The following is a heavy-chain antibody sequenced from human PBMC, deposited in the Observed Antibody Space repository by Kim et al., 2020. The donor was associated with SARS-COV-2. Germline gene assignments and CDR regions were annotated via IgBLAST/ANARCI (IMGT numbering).Heavy chain of an antibody. CDR2: MNPNSGNT. V-gene: IGHV1-8*01. Sequence: ASVKVSCKASGYTFTSYDINWVRQATGQGLEWMGWMNPNSGNTGYAQKFQGRVTMTRNTSISTAYMELSSLRSEDTAVYYCASIRERIRYFDWLPHYYYYGMDVWGQGTTVTVSS. CDR3: ASIRERIRYFDWLPHYYYYGMDV. D-gene: IGHD3-9*01. CDR1: GYTFTSYD. J-gene: IGHJ6*02.